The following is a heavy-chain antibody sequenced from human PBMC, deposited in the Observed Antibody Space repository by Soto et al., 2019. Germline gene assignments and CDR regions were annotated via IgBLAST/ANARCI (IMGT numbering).Heavy chain of an antibody. CDR1: GFTFSNYG. J-gene: IGHJ4*02. D-gene: IGHD6-13*01. V-gene: IGHV3-30*18. CDR3: AKDVSQYSSSWAWYFDY. Sequence: GGSLRLSCAVSGFTFSNYGMHWVRQAPGKGLEWVSVISYDGSNKYYADSVKGRFTISRDNSKNTLYLQMNSLRAEDTAVYYCAKDVSQYSSSWAWYFDYWGQGTLVTVSS. CDR2: ISYDGSNK.